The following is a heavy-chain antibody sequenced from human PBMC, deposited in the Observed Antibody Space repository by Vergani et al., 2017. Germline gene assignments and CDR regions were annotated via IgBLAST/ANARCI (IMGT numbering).Heavy chain of an antibody. CDR2: IYYSGST. CDR1: GGSISSYY. V-gene: IGHV4-59*12. J-gene: IGHJ3*02. Sequence: QVQLQESGPGLVKPSETLSLTCTVSGGSISSYYWSWIRQPPGKGLEWIGYIYYSGSTNYNPSLKSRVTISVDTSKNQFSLKLSSVTAADTAVYYCARAVYNWNYDAFDIWGQGTMVTVSS. CDR3: ARAVYNWNYDAFDI. D-gene: IGHD1-7*01.